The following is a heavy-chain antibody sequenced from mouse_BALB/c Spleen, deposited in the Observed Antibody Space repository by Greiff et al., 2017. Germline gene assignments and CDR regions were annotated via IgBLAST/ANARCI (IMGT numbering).Heavy chain of an antibody. Sequence: VQLQQSGPGLVAPSQSLSITCTVSGFSLTSYGVHWVRQPPGKGLEWLGVIWAGGSTNYNSALMSRLSISKDNSKSQVFIKMNSLHADDTAMYHCARGGKEAYWGQGTLVTVSA. J-gene: IGHJ3*01. CDR1: GFSLTSYG. CDR3: ARGGKEAY. V-gene: IGHV2-9*02. D-gene: IGHD2-1*01. CDR2: IWAGGST.